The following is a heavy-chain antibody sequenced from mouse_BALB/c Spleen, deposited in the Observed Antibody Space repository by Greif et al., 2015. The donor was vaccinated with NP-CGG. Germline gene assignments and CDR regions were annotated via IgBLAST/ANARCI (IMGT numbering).Heavy chain of an antibody. Sequence: EVQLQQSGAELVKPGASVRLSCTASGFNIKDTYMHWVKQRPEQGLEWIGRIDPANGNTKYDPKFQGKATITADTSSNTAYLQLSSLTSEDTAVYYCARWDWYFDVWGAGTTVTVSS. CDR1: GFNIKDTY. V-gene: IGHV14-3*02. CDR2: IDPANGNT. J-gene: IGHJ1*01. CDR3: ARWDWYFDV.